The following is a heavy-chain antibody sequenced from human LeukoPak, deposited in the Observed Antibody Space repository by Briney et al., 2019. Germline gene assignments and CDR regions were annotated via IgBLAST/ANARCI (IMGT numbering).Heavy chain of an antibody. V-gene: IGHV4-59*01. D-gene: IGHD1-26*01. CDR3: VRDRELNY. J-gene: IGHJ4*02. Sequence: RSETLSLTCTVSGGSISIYYWSWVRQPPGKGLEWIGYVYNSGSTDYNPSFKSRVTISADTSKNQFSLRLSSVTAADTAVYYCVRDRELNYWGQGTLVTVSS. CDR1: GGSISIYY. CDR2: VYNSGST.